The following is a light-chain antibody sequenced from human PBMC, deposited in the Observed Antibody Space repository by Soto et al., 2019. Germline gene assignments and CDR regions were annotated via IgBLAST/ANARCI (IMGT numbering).Light chain of an antibody. J-gene: IGLJ1*01. CDR2: DVA. CDR3: VSYTSSTTYV. CDR1: SSDVGSSNF. Sequence: QSALTQPASVCDSPGQSITISCTGTSSDVGSSNFVSWYQQHPGKPPKLIIYDVANRPSGVSNRFSGSKSGSTASLIISRLQPEDEADYYCVSYTSSTTYVFGTGTRAPS. V-gene: IGLV2-14*03.